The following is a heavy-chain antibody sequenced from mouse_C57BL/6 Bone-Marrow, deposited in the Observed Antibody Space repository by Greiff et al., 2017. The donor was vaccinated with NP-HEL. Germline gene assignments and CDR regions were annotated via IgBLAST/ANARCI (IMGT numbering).Heavy chain of an antibody. CDR3: ALLWLRRKDWYFDV. J-gene: IGHJ1*03. Sequence: QVQLQQPGTELVKPGASVKLSCKASGYTFTSYWMHWVKQRPGPGLEWIGNINPSNGGTNYNEKFKSKATLTVDKSSSTAYMQLSSLTSEDSAVYYCALLWLRRKDWYFDVWGTGTTVTVSS. CDR1: GYTFTSYW. D-gene: IGHD2-2*01. V-gene: IGHV1-53*01. CDR2: INPSNGGT.